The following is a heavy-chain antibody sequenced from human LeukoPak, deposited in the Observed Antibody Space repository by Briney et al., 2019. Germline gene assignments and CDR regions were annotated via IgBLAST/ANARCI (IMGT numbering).Heavy chain of an antibody. CDR3: ARAFISGGIYFDY. V-gene: IGHV4-31*03. CDR2: IYYSGST. CDR1: GGSISSGGYY. Sequence: SETLSLTRTVSGGSISSGGYYWSWIRQHPGKGLEWIGYIYYSGSTYYNPSLKSRVTISVDTSKNQFSLKLSSVTAADTAVYYCARAFISGGIYFDYWGQGTLVTVSS. J-gene: IGHJ4*02. D-gene: IGHD3-3*02.